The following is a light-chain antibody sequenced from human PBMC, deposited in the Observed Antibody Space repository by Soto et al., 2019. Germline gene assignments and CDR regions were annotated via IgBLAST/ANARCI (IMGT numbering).Light chain of an antibody. Sequence: QSVLPQPASVSGSPGQSITISCTGTSSDVGAYDFVSWYQQHPDKAPKLMIYEVSNRPSGVSNRFSGSKSVNTATLTISGLQAEDEADYYCSPYTSSSTRVFGTGTKVTVL. V-gene: IGLV2-14*03. CDR1: SSDVGAYDF. CDR2: EVS. CDR3: SPYTSSSTRV. J-gene: IGLJ1*01.